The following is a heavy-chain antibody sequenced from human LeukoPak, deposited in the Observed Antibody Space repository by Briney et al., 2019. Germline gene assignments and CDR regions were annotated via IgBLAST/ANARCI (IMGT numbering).Heavy chain of an antibody. CDR1: GGSISSYY. D-gene: IGHD3-22*01. CDR3: ALYDSSGYYGY. V-gene: IGHV4-59*01. Sequence: MTSETLSLTCTVSGGSISSYYWSWIRPPPGKGLEWIGYIYYSGSTNYNPSLKSRVTISVDTSKNQFSLMLSSVTAADTAVYYCALYDSSGYYGYWGQGTLVTVSS. CDR2: IYYSGST. J-gene: IGHJ4*02.